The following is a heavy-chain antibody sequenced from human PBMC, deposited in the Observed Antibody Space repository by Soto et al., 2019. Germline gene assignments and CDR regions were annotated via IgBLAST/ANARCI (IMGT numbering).Heavy chain of an antibody. Sequence: SLRLSCAASGFMFDNYAIHWVRQTPGKGLEWVSGISWNSDVMGYADSVKGRFTISRDNARNSVYLQMNSLRPEDTALYYYDSSGYYSDWFDPWGQGTLVTVSS. V-gene: IGHV3-9*01. CDR3: DSSGYYSDWFDP. CDR1: GFMFDNYA. D-gene: IGHD3-22*01. CDR2: ISWNSDVM. J-gene: IGHJ5*02.